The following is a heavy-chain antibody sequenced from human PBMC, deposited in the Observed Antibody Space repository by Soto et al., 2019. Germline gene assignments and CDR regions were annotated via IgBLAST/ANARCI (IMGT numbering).Heavy chain of an antibody. CDR1: GFTFSSYW. CDR3: ARDRARTGDYVDY. Sequence: GGSLRLSCAASGFTFSSYWMSWVRQAPGKGLEWVANIKQDGSEKYYVGSVKGRFTISRDNAKNSLYLQMTSLRAEDTAVYYCARDRARTGDYVDYWGQGTLVTVSS. J-gene: IGHJ4*02. V-gene: IGHV3-7*01. CDR2: IKQDGSEK. D-gene: IGHD4-17*01.